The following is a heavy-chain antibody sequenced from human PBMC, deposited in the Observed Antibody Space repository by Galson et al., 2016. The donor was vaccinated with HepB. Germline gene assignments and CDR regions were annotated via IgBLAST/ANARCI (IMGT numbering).Heavy chain of an antibody. V-gene: IGHV3-23*01. J-gene: IGHJ4*02. CDR1: VSTFRSYV. CDR3: AKSRPYGTGWCGVNDY. CDR2: IRESGDT. D-gene: IGHD6-19*01. Sequence: SLRLSCAASVSTFRSYVMSWVRQAPGKGLEWVSAIRESGDTHYADSVKGRFTISRDNSMNTLYLQMNNLRAEYTAVYFCAKSRPYGTGWCGVNDYWGQGTLVTVSS.